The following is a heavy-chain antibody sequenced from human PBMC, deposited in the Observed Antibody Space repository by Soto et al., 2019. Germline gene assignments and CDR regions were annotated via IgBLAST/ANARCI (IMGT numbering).Heavy chain of an antibody. CDR1: GFTFSSYA. J-gene: IGHJ4*02. CDR3: AKVGFYYYGSGSYQNYDY. D-gene: IGHD3-10*01. V-gene: IGHV3-23*01. Sequence: EVQLLESGGGLVQPRGSLRLSCAASGFTFSSYAMSWVRQAPGKGLEWVSAISGSGGSTYYADSVKGRFTISRDNSKNTLYLQMNSLRAEDTAVYYCAKVGFYYYGSGSYQNYDYWGQGTLVTVSS. CDR2: ISGSGGST.